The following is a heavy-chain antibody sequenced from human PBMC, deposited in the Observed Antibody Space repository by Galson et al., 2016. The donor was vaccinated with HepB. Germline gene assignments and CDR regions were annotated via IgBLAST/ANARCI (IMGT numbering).Heavy chain of an antibody. Sequence: SLRLSCAASGFTFSNYDMHWVRQAPGKGLEWVAVISYDGSNQYYADSVKGRITISRDNSKNMLYLQMNSLRAEDTALYYCAKELAPGAMIYYFDYWGQGTLVTVSS. V-gene: IGHV3-30*18. CDR2: ISYDGSNQ. CDR3: AKELAPGAMIYYFDY. J-gene: IGHJ4*02. CDR1: GFTFSNYD. D-gene: IGHD2-2*01.